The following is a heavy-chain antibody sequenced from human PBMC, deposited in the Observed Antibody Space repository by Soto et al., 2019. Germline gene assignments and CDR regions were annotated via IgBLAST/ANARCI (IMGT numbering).Heavy chain of an antibody. J-gene: IGHJ4*02. CDR3: ALRNYNFWTGFYDY. V-gene: IGHV4-61*03. CDR2: IYYTGTT. Sequence: PSETLSLTCTVSGGSVSSGNSYWSWIRQPPGKGLEWIGYIYYTGTTNYSPSLKNRVTLLIDRSQNRFSLELTSVTAADTAVYCCALRNYNFWTGFYDYWGQVALVTVCS. CDR1: GGSVSSGNSY. D-gene: IGHD3-3*01.